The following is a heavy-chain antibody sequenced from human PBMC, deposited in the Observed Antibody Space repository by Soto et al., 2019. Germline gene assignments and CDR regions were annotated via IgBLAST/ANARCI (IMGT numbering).Heavy chain of an antibody. CDR2: ISGSGGST. V-gene: IGHV3-23*01. D-gene: IGHD3-3*01. CDR1: AFTFSSYA. Sequence: LXLSCAASAFTFSSYAMSWVRQAPGKGLEWVSAISGSGGSTYYADSVKGRFTISRDNSKNTLYLQMNSLRAEDTAVYYCAKAYLHYDFWSGYYSTYYYGMDVWGQGTTVTVSS. J-gene: IGHJ6*02. CDR3: AKAYLHYDFWSGYYSTYYYGMDV.